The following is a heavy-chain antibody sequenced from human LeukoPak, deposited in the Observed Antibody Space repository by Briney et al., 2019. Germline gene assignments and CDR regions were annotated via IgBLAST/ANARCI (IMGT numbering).Heavy chain of an antibody. V-gene: IGHV3-30*03. CDR2: ISHEGSQT. D-gene: IGHD6-19*01. J-gene: IGHJ4*02. CDR3: ARTREQWQVLDY. CDR1: GFHFGSYG. Sequence: GKSLRLSCAASGFHFGSYGIHWVRQAPGKGLEWVAVISHEGSQTYSADSVRGRFTTSRDNSKNMVWLQMNSLRTEDTAVYYCARTREQWQVLDYWGQGTLVTVSS.